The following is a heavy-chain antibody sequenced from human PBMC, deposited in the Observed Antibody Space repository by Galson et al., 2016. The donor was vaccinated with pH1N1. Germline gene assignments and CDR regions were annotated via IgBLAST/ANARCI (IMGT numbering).Heavy chain of an antibody. V-gene: IGHV4-39*07. CDR1: AGSISSNFYF. J-gene: IGHJ4*02. Sequence: LSLTCTVSAGSISSNFYFWAWIRQPPGKGLEWIGSVYYHGNTYYNPALKSRVTISVDTSKNQFSLRLTSVTAADTAVYYCASPGLGEGIEVAGFEGLFDYWGQGTVVTVSS. CDR2: VYYHGNT. CDR3: ASPGLGEGIEVAGFEGLFDY. D-gene: IGHD6-19*01.